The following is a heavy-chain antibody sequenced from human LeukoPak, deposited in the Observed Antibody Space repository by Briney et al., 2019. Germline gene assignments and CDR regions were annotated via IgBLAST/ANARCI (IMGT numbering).Heavy chain of an antibody. CDR1: GLNLRTYW. CDR3: ARDYLYGSDWHSMKAWYFDF. J-gene: IGHJ2*01. CDR2: IKYDGSEE. Sequence: GGSLRLSCAASGLNLRTYWMRGVGGAQGKGVEGLAVIKYDGSEEYYADSVKGRFTIARDNVKNSVYLQVNSLRVEDTAVYFCARDYLYGSDWHSMKAWYFDFWGRGTQVTVSS. D-gene: IGHD6-19*01. V-gene: IGHV3-7*01.